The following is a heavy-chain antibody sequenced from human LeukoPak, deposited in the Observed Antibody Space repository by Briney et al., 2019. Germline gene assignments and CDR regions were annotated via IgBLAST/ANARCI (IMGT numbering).Heavy chain of an antibody. CDR1: GGSISSYY. D-gene: IGHD3-10*01. V-gene: IGHV4-4*07. J-gene: IGHJ4*02. Sequence: TSSETLSLTCTVSGGSISSYYWSWIRQPAGKGLEWIGRIYTSGSTNYNPSLKGRVTMSVDTSKNQFSLKLSSVTAADTAVYYCARDRGSGSYYTFDYWGQGTLVTVSS. CDR2: IYTSGST. CDR3: ARDRGSGSYYTFDY.